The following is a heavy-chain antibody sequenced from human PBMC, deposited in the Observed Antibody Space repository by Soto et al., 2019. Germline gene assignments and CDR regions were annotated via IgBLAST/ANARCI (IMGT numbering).Heavy chain of an antibody. D-gene: IGHD5-18*01. Sequence: QVQLVQSGAEVKKPGSSVKVSCKASGGTFSSYTISWVRQAPGQGLEWMGRIIPILGIANYAQKFQGRVTITADKSTSTAYMELSSLRSEETAVYYCASVDTAMVGHNWFDPWGQGTLVTVSS. CDR2: IIPILGIA. V-gene: IGHV1-69*02. J-gene: IGHJ5*02. CDR1: GGTFSSYT. CDR3: ASVDTAMVGHNWFDP.